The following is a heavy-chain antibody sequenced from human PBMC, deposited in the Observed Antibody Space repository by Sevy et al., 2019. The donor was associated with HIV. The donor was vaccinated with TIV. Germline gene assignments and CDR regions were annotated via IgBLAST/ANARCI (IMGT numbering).Heavy chain of an antibody. V-gene: IGHV3-30*02. J-gene: IGHJ4*02. D-gene: IGHD2-21*01. Sequence: GGSLRLSCAASGFSFSSYGMHWVRQAPGKGLEWMSYIQYDGSNKDYADSVKGRFTISRNISKNTLYLQMNSMRVEDSAVFYCGKEGGGEGGDHWGQGTLVTVSS. CDR2: IQYDGSNK. CDR3: GKEGGGEGGDH. CDR1: GFSFSSYG.